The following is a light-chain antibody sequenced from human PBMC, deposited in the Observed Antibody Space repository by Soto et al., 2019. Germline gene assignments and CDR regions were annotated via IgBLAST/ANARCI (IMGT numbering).Light chain of an antibody. J-gene: IGKJ3*01. CDR1: QSVSSSY. V-gene: IGKV3-20*01. CDR3: QQFGSSPLFT. Sequence: EIVLTQSPGTLSLSPGERATRSCRASQSVSSSYLAWYQQKPGQAPRLRSYGASSRATGIPDRFSGSGSGTDFTLTISRLEPEDFAVYYCQQFGSSPLFTFGPGTQVDVK. CDR2: GAS.